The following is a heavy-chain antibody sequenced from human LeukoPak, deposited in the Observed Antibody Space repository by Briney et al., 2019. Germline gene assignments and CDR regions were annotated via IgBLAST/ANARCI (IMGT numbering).Heavy chain of an antibody. D-gene: IGHD6-19*01. V-gene: IGHV3-48*03. Sequence: GGSLRLSCAASGFTFSSYEMNWVRQAPGKGLEWGSYISSSGSTIYYADSVKGRFTISRDNAKNSLYLQMNSLRAEDTAVYYCARRFWYSSGWYYFDYWGQGTLVTVSS. J-gene: IGHJ4*02. CDR1: GFTFSSYE. CDR2: ISSSGSTI. CDR3: ARRFWYSSGWYYFDY.